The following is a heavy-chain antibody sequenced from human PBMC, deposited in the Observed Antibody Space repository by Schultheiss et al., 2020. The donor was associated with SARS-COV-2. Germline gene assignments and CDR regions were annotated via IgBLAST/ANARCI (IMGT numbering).Heavy chain of an antibody. Sequence: GESLKISCAASGFTFSSYAMHWVRQAPGKGLEYVSAISSNGGSTYYADSVKGRFTISRDNSKNTLYLQMNSLRTEDTAVYYCAKDYYGSGTYPDYWGQGTLVTVSS. CDR3: AKDYYGSGTYPDY. J-gene: IGHJ4*02. CDR2: ISSNGGST. D-gene: IGHD3-10*01. V-gene: IGHV3-64*04. CDR1: GFTFSSYA.